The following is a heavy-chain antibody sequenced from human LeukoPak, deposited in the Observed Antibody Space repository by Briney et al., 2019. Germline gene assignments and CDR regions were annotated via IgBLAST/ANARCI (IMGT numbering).Heavy chain of an antibody. D-gene: IGHD5-18*01. CDR1: GFTFNNYG. CDR3: ARSDRWDTALGYYYYYMAV. Sequence: PGGSLRLSCVVSGFTFNNYGMNWVRQAPGKGLDWVSYISASRNSISYADSVKGRFTISRDNAMNSLYLQMNSLRVEDTAVYYCARSDRWDTALGYYYYYMAVWGRGTTVTISS. V-gene: IGHV3-48*01. CDR2: ISASRNSI. J-gene: IGHJ6*03.